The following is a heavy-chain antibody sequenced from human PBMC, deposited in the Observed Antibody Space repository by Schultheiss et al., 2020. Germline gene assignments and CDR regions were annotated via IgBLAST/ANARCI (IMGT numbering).Heavy chain of an antibody. J-gene: IGHJ4*02. CDR1: GFTFSGSA. V-gene: IGHV3-73*01. CDR2: IRSKANSYAT. Sequence: GESLKISCAASGFTFSGSAMHWVRQASGKGLEWVGRIRSKANSYATAYAASVKGRFTISRDNAKNSLYLQMNSLRSEDTALYYCAKGWTTVTTPFEYWGQGTLVTVSS. CDR3: AKGWTTVTTPFEY. D-gene: IGHD4-17*01.